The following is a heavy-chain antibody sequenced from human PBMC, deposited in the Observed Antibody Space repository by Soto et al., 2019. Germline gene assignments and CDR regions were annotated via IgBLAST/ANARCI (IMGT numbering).Heavy chain of an antibody. J-gene: IGHJ6*03. Sequence: GASVKVSCKASGGTFSSYTISWVRQAPGQGLEWMGRIIPILGIANYAQKLQGRVTITADKSTSTAYMELSSLRSEDTAVYYCARNEGYCSSTSCRRYYYYYMDVWGKGTTVTVSS. D-gene: IGHD2-2*01. CDR1: GGTFSSYT. CDR2: IIPILGIA. CDR3: ARNEGYCSSTSCRRYYYYYMDV. V-gene: IGHV1-69*02.